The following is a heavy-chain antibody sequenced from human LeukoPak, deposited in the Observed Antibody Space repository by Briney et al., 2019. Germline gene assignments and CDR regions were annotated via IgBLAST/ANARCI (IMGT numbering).Heavy chain of an antibody. CDR1: GGSISSSSYY. Sequence: PSETLSLTCTVSGGSISSSSYYWGWIRQPPGKGLEWIGSIHYSGSTYYNPSLKSRVTISVDTSKNQFSLKLSSVTAADTAVYYCARDIVVVVAAYNWFDPWGQGTLVTVSS. CDR2: IHYSGST. CDR3: ARDIVVVVAAYNWFDP. J-gene: IGHJ5*02. V-gene: IGHV4-39*07. D-gene: IGHD2-15*01.